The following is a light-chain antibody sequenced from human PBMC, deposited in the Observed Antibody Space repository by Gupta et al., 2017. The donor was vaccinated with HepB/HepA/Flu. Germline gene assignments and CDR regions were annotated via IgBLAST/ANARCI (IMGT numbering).Light chain of an antibody. J-gene: IGKJ2*01. Sequence: DIQMTQSPSTLSASVGDRVTITCRASQSINTWLAWYQQKPGKAPKLLIYQASRLESGVPSRFSGSGSETDFTLTSSSRQPDDFANYYCQQYSSYYNFGQGTKLEIK. CDR3: QQYSSYYN. V-gene: IGKV1-5*03. CDR1: QSINTW. CDR2: QAS.